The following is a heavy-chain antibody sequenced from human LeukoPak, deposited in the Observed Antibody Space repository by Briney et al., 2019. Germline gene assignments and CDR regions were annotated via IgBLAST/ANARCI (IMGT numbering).Heavy chain of an antibody. CDR1: GGPISSGDYY. Sequence: KPSETLSLTCTVSGGPISSGDYYWSWIRQPPGKGLEWIGYIYYSGSTYYNPSLKSRVTISVDTPKNQFSLKLSSVAAADTAVYYCASAAYYYGSGSYVGGWGQGALVTVSS. V-gene: IGHV4-30-4*08. CDR2: IYYSGST. D-gene: IGHD3-10*01. J-gene: IGHJ4*02. CDR3: ASAAYYYGSGSYVGG.